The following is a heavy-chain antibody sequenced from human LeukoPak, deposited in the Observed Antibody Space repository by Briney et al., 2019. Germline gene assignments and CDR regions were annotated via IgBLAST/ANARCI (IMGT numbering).Heavy chain of an antibody. CDR3: AKGDWFDP. V-gene: IGHV3-23*01. CDR1: GFTFGDYY. Sequence: GGSLRLSCAASGFTFGDYYMGWVRQAPGKGLEWVSAISGSGGSTYYADSVKGRFTISRDNSKNTLYLQMNSLRAEDTAVYYCAKGDWFDPWGQGTLVTVSS. CDR2: ISGSGGST. J-gene: IGHJ5*02.